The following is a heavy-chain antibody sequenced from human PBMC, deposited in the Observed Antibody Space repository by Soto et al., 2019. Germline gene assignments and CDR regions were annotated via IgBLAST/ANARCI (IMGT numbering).Heavy chain of an antibody. CDR2: ISSSSSYI. D-gene: IGHD3-3*01. V-gene: IGHV3-21*01. Sequence: GGSLRLSCAASGFTFSSYSMNWVRQAPGKGLEWVSSISSSSSYIYYADSVKGRFTISRDNAKNSLYLQMTSLRAEDTAVYYCARNLRFLEWLLDGVFDYWGQGTLVTVSS. CDR1: GFTFSSYS. J-gene: IGHJ4*02. CDR3: ARNLRFLEWLLDGVFDY.